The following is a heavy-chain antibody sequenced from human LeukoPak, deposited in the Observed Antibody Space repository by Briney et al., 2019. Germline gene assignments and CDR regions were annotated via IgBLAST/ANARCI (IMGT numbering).Heavy chain of an antibody. V-gene: IGHV3-33*01. Sequence: PGGSLRLSCAASGFTFSSYGMHWVRQAPGKGLEWVSIIWYDGSNKYYADSVKGRFTISRDNSKNTLYLQMNSLRAEDTAVYYCARGFGELSVDMDVWGQGTTVTVSS. CDR3: ARGFGELSVDMDV. J-gene: IGHJ6*02. CDR1: GFTFSSYG. D-gene: IGHD3-10*01. CDR2: IWYDGSNK.